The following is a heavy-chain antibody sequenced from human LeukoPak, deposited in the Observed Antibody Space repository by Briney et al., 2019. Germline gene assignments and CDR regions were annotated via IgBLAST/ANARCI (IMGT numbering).Heavy chain of an antibody. CDR2: ITPNADRT. CDR3: AIMHGYYDGSGYWVQ. J-gene: IGHJ1*01. CDR1: GFTFGSYG. V-gene: IGHV3-23*01. Sequence: TGGSLRLCCAASGFTFGSYGMSWVRQAPGKGLEWVSFITPNADRTSYADSVEGRFTISRDNPRNTLYMQMNSLRDEDTALYYCAIMHGYYDGSGYWVQWGQGTLVTVSS. D-gene: IGHD3-22*01.